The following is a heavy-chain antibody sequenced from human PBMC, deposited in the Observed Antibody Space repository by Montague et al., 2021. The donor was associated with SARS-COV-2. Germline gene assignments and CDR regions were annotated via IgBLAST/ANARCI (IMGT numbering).Heavy chain of an antibody. D-gene: IGHD3-10*01. CDR2: IYYSGTI. CDR1: GASISTDAYY. CDR3: ATASGPGSRGFRY. V-gene: IGHV4-31*03. Sequence: TLSLTCTVYGASISTDAYYWSWIRQHPGKGLEWIGNIYYSGTIYYNPYLKSRVAISLDTSNNHSSLKLSSVTAADTAVYYCATASGPGSRGFRYWGQGTLVLVSS. J-gene: IGHJ4*02.